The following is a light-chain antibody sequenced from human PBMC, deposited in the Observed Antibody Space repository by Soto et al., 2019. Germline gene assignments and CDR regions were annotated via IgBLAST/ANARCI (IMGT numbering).Light chain of an antibody. V-gene: IGLV2-14*01. CDR3: SSYTSNSTRV. J-gene: IGLJ1*01. CDR1: SSDVGNYKY. Sequence: QSALTQPASVSGSPGQSITISCTGTSSDVGNYKYVSWYQQHPGKAPKLMIYDVSNRPSGVSNRFSGSKSGNTASLTISGLQAEDEADYYCSSYTSNSTRVFGTGTKVTVL. CDR2: DVS.